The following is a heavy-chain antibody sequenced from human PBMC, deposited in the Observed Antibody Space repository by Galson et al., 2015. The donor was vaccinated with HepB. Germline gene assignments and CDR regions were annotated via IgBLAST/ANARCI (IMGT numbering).Heavy chain of an antibody. V-gene: IGHV3-21*01. CDR2: ISSSSSYI. D-gene: IGHD1-26*01. Sequence: SLRLSCAASGFIFSDHYMDWVRQGPGKGLEWVSSISSSSSYIYYADSVKGRFTISRDNAKNSLYLQMNSLRAEDTAVYYCAANPWGGSYSDWGQGTLVTVSS. CDR1: GFIFSDHY. J-gene: IGHJ4*02. CDR3: AANPWGGSYSD.